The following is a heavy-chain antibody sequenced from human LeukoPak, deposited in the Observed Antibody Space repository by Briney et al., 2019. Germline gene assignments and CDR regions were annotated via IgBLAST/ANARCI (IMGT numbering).Heavy chain of an antibody. CDR1: GFTFSNYW. CDR2: IKQDGSEK. Sequence: GGSLRLSCAASGFTFSNYWMNWVRQAPGKGLEWVANIKQDGSEKYYVDSVKGRFSISRDNAKNSLYLQMSSLRAEDTAVYYCARGGSGYSYGKIDYWGQGALVTVSS. D-gene: IGHD5-18*01. CDR3: ARGGSGYSYGKIDY. V-gene: IGHV3-7*01. J-gene: IGHJ4*02.